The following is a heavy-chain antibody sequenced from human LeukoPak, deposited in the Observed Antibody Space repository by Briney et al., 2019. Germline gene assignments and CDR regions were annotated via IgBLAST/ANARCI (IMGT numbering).Heavy chain of an antibody. CDR3: ARAALLQMGPFDY. V-gene: IGHV4-34*01. CDR1: GGSISGYY. CDR2: INHSGST. J-gene: IGHJ4*02. D-gene: IGHD3-22*01. Sequence: PSETLSLTCTVSGGSISGYYWSWIRQPPGKGLEWIGEINHSGSTNYNPSLKSRVTISVDKSKNQFSLKLSSVTAADTAVYYCARAALLQMGPFDYWGQGTLVTVSS.